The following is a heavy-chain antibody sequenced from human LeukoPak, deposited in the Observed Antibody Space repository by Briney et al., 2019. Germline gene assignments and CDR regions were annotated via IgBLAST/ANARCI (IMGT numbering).Heavy chain of an antibody. V-gene: IGHV3-23*01. CDR1: GFTFSSYG. Sequence: GGSLRLSCAASGFTFSSYGMHWVRQAPGKGLEWVSALSGSAGSTYYADSVKGRFTISRDNSKNTLYLQMNSLRAEDTAVYYCAKDPDSSSWYGFDYWGQGTLVTVSS. CDR2: LSGSAGST. J-gene: IGHJ4*02. CDR3: AKDPDSSSWYGFDY. D-gene: IGHD6-13*01.